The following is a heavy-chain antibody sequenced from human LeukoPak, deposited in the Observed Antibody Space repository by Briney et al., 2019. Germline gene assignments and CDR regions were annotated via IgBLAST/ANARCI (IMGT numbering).Heavy chain of an antibody. CDR3: AKDQGYSSDWLDY. CDR1: GFTFSSYG. J-gene: IGHJ4*02. CDR2: ISYDGSNK. D-gene: IGHD6-19*01. V-gene: IGHV3-30*18. Sequence: PGGSLRLSCAASGFTFSSYGMHWVRQAPGKGLEWVEVISYDGSNKYYADSVKGRFTISRDNSKNTLYLQMNSLRAEDTAVYYCAKDQGYSSDWLDYWGQGTLVTVSS.